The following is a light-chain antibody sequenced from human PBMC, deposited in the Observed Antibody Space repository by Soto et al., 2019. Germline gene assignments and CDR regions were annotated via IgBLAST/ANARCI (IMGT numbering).Light chain of an antibody. CDR3: CSYAGSSTVV. Sequence: QSALTQPASVSGSPGQSITISCTGTSSDVGGYNLVSWYQQHPGKAPKLMIYEVSKRPSGVSNRFSGSKSGNTASLTTSGLQAEDEADYYCCSYAGSSTVVFGGGTKLTVL. J-gene: IGLJ2*01. CDR2: EVS. V-gene: IGLV2-23*02. CDR1: SSDVGGYNL.